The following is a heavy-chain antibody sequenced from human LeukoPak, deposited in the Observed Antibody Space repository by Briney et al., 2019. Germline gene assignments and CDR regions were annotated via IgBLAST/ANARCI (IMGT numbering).Heavy chain of an antibody. CDR3: ARGRYTYGSGECLDY. V-gene: IGHV1-46*01. CDR1: GSTFTSYY. CDR2: INPSGDST. D-gene: IGHD5-18*01. Sequence: ASVKVSFKASGSTFTSYYMHWVRQAPGQGLEWMGIINPSGDSTSYAQKFQGRVTMTRDTSTSAVYMELSSLRSDDTAVYYCARGRYTYGSGECLDYWGQGTLVTVSS. J-gene: IGHJ4*02.